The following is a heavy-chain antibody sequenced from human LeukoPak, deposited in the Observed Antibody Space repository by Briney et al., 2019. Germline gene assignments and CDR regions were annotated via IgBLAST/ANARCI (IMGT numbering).Heavy chain of an antibody. CDR1: GYTFTGYY. V-gene: IGHV1-2*06. Sequence: ASVKVSCKASGYTFTGYYMHWVRQAPGQGLEWMGRINPNSGGTNYAQMFQGRVTMTRDTSISTAYMELSRLRSDDTAVYYCARDGTTYYDFWSGTSGYYYYYMDVWGKGTTVTVSS. J-gene: IGHJ6*03. CDR3: ARDGTTYYDFWSGTSGYYYYYMDV. D-gene: IGHD3-3*01. CDR2: INPNSGGT.